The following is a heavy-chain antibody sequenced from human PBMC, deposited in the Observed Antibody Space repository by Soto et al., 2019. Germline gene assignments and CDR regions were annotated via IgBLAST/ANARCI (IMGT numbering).Heavy chain of an antibody. CDR3: ARDVGGGSRPRSFDY. CDR1: GGSISSGGYY. D-gene: IGHD2-15*01. V-gene: IGHV4-31*03. J-gene: IGHJ4*02. CDR2: ISYSGST. Sequence: QVQLQESGPGLVKPSQTLSLTCTVSGGSISSGGYYWSWIRQHPGKGLEWIGYISYSGSTYYNPSRKSRVTLSVDTSKNQFSLRLSSVTAAATALYYCARDVGGGSRPRSFDYWGQGTLVTVSS.